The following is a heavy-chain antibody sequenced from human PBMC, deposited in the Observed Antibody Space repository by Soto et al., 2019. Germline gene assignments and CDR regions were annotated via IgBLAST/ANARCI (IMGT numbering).Heavy chain of an antibody. Sequence: VQLLESGGGLVQPGGSLRLSCAASGFTFSSYAMSWVRQAPGKGLEWVSVIRSSGDRTYYADSVKGRFTISRDNSKNTLYMQMNSPRAEDTAVYYCAKQQGPGTPYYYAMDVWGQGTTVTVSS. CDR1: GFTFSSYA. D-gene: IGHD1-1*01. V-gene: IGHV3-23*01. J-gene: IGHJ6*02. CDR2: IRSSGDRT. CDR3: AKQQGPGTPYYYAMDV.